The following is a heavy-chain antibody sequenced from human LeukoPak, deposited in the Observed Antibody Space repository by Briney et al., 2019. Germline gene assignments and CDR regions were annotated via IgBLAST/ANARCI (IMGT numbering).Heavy chain of an antibody. CDR2: IYHSGST. V-gene: IGHV4-30-2*01. CDR1: GGSISSGGYY. D-gene: IGHD4/OR15-4a*01. Sequence: SETLSLTYTVSGGSISSGGYYWSWIRQPPGKGLEWIGYIYHSGSTYYNPSLKSRVTISVDRSKNQFSLKLSSVTAADTAVYYCARTTYGAIDYWGQGTLVTVSS. J-gene: IGHJ4*02. CDR3: ARTTYGAIDY.